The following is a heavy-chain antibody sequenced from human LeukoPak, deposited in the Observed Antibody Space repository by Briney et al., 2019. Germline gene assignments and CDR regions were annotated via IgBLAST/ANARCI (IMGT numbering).Heavy chain of an antibody. CDR2: ISVYNGNT. D-gene: IGHD4-23*01. CDR3: ARGLRWYQFDY. J-gene: IGHJ4*02. CDR1: GYSFSTYG. Sequence: GASVKVSCKASGYSFSTYGINWVRQAPGQGLEWMGWISVYNGNTSYAQKFQGRVTMTTDTSTTTADMELRSLRSDDTAVYYCARGLRWYQFDYWGQGTLVTVSS. V-gene: IGHV1-18*01.